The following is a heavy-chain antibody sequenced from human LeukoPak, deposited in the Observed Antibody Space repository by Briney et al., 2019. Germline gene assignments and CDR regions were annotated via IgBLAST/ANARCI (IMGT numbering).Heavy chain of an antibody. CDR3: ARDVAAHFDY. Sequence: SETLSLTCTVSGYSISSGYYWGWIRQPPGKGLEWIGSIYHSGRTYCNPSLKSRVTISLDTSKNQFSLKLSSVTAADTAVYYCARDVAAHFDYWGQGTLVTVSS. J-gene: IGHJ4*02. CDR2: IYHSGRT. CDR1: GYSISSGYY. D-gene: IGHD6-6*01. V-gene: IGHV4-38-2*02.